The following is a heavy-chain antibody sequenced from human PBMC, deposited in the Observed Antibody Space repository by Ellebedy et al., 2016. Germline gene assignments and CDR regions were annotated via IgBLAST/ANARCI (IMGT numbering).Heavy chain of an antibody. J-gene: IGHJ6*03. D-gene: IGHD6-19*01. V-gene: IGHV3-30-3*02. CDR2: ISYDGSNK. CDR1: GFTFSSYA. CDR3: AKFPSSRQWLLTGSDYYYYMDV. Sequence: GGSLRLSXAASGFTFSSYAMHWVRQAPGKGLEWVAVISYDGSNKYYADSVKGRFTISRDNSKNTLYLQMNSLRAEDTAVYYCAKFPSSRQWLLTGSDYYYYMDVWGKGTTVTVSS.